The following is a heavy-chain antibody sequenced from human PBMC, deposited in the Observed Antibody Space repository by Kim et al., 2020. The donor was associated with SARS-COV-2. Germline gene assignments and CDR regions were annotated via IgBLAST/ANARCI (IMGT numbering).Heavy chain of an antibody. V-gene: IGHV4-39*01. J-gene: IGHJ3*02. Sequence: RVTISVDTSKNQFSLKLSSVTAADTAVYYCARLVITFGGVIGRRDDAFDIWGQGTMVTVSS. D-gene: IGHD3-16*02. CDR3: ARLVITFGGVIGRRDDAFDI.